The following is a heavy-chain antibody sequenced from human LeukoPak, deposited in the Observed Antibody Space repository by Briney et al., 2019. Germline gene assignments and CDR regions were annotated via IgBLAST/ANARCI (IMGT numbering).Heavy chain of an antibody. CDR2: IYSGGST. J-gene: IGHJ3*02. CDR1: GCTVSSNY. V-gene: IGHV3-53*01. CDR3: ARVRWLVRAFDI. Sequence: GGSLRLSCAASGCTVSSNYMSWVRQAPGKGLEWVSVIYSGGSTYYADSVKGRFTISRDNSKNTLYLQMNSLRAEDTAVYYCARVRWLVRAFDIWGQGTMVTVSS. D-gene: IGHD6-19*01.